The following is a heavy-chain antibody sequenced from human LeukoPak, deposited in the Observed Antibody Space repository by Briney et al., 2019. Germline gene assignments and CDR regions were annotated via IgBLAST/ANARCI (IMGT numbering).Heavy chain of an antibody. CDR2: ISAYNGNT. CDR1: GYTFTSYG. Sequence: APVKVSCKASGYTFTSYGISWVRQAPGQGLEWVGWISAYNGNTNYAQKLQGRVTMTTDTSTSTAYMELRSLRSDDTAVYYCARDGDCSGGSCYSDWFDPWGQGTLDTVSS. D-gene: IGHD2-15*01. J-gene: IGHJ5*02. CDR3: ARDGDCSGGSCYSDWFDP. V-gene: IGHV1-18*01.